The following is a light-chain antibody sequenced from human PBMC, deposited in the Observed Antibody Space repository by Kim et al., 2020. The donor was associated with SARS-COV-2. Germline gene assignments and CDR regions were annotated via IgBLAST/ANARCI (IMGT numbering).Light chain of an antibody. V-gene: IGLV3-1*01. CDR3: QAWDTTVV. J-gene: IGLJ2*01. CDR2: QDK. CDR1: QLGDKY. Sequence: VPPGQTASITCSGDQLGDKYVCWYQQRPGQPPVLVIYQDKNRPSGIPERFSGSNSGNTATLTISGTQAMDEADYYCQAWDTTVVFGGGTQLTVL.